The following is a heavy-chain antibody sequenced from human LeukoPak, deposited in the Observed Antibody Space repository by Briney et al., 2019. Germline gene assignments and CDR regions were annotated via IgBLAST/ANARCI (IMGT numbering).Heavy chain of an antibody. CDR3: ARRGDI. Sequence: QTLSLTCTVSGGSISSGNYYWNWIRQPAGKGLEWIGRIYASGSSDYNPSLKSRVTISLDTSKNQFSLKLISVTAADTAVYYCARRGDIWGQGTMVTVSS. CDR2: IYASGSS. CDR1: GGSISSGNYY. J-gene: IGHJ3*02. D-gene: IGHD3-10*01. V-gene: IGHV4-61*02.